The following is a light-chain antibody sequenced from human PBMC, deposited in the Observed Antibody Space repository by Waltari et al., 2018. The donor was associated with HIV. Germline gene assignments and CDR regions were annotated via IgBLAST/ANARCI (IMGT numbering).Light chain of an antibody. V-gene: IGLV3-1*01. J-gene: IGLJ3*02. CDR3: QAWGSSTSGV. CDR1: ASGAPY. CDR2: QDN. Sequence: SYEVTQHSSVAASPGQTALFPCSGYASGAPYNTWYQQKPGQSPLLVIYQDNKRPSGIPERFSGANSGHTATLTISGTLPMDEADYYCQAWGSSTSGVFGRGTKLTVL.